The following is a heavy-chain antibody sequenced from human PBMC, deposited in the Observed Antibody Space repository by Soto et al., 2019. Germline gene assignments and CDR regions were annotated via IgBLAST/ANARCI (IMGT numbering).Heavy chain of an antibody. CDR3: ARRIEMTTMKTGMDV. CDR2: IHHSVST. Sequence: SETLSLTCDVSGYSITSVHYWGWIRQPPGKGLEWIGIIHHSVSTYYSPSLKSRVTISIDTSRNRFSLKVTSVTAADTAVYYCARRIEMTTMKTGMDVWGQGTTVTVSS. V-gene: IGHV4-38-2*01. CDR1: GYSITSVHY. J-gene: IGHJ6*02.